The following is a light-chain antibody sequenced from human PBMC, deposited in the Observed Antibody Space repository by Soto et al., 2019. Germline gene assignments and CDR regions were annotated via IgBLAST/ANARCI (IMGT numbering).Light chain of an antibody. CDR2: EVS. CDR3: SSYAGSSNLGV. Sequence: QSALTQPPSASGSPGQSVTISCTGTSSDVGGYNYVSWYQQHPGKAPKLMIYEVSKRPSGVPDRFAGSKSGNTASLTVSGLQAEYEADYYCSSYAGSSNLGVFGGGTKLTVL. V-gene: IGLV2-8*01. CDR1: SSDVGGYNY. J-gene: IGLJ2*01.